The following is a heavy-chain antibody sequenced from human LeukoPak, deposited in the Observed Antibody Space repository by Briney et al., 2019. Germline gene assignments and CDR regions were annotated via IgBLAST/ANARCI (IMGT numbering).Heavy chain of an antibody. V-gene: IGHV3-23*01. D-gene: IGHD3-3*01. CDR3: ATGVWSGYWYFDY. CDR1: GFTFSSYA. CDR2: ISGSGGST. Sequence: GGSLRLSCAASGFTFSSYAMSWVRQAPGKGLEWVSGISGSGGSTYYADSVKGRFTISRDNSKNTLYLQMNSLRAEDTAVYYCATGVWSGYWYFDYWGQGTLVTVSS. J-gene: IGHJ4*02.